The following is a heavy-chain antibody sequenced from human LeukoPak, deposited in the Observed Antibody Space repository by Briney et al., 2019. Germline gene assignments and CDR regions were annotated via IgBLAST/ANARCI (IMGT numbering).Heavy chain of an antibody. J-gene: IGHJ5*02. V-gene: IGHV3-9*01. CDR1: GFTFDDYA. D-gene: IGHD4-17*01. Sequence: GGSLRLSCAASGFTFDDYAMHWVRQAPGKGLEWVSGISWNSGSIGYADSVKGRFTISRDNAKNSLYLQMNSLRAEDTALYYCAKALVRDYGDNNWFDPWGQGTLVTASS. CDR3: AKALVRDYGDNNWFDP. CDR2: ISWNSGSI.